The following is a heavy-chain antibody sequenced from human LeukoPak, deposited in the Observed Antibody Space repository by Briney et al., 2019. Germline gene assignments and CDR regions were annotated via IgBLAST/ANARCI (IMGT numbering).Heavy chain of an antibody. CDR1: GGSISSYY. D-gene: IGHD5-18*01. CDR2: IYYSGST. Sequence: PSETLSLTCTVSGGSISSYYWSWIRQPPGKGLEWIGYIYYSGSTNYNPSLKSRVTISVDTSKNQFSLKLSSVTAADTAVYYCARHYTAMVTYFDYWGQGTLVTVSS. J-gene: IGHJ4*02. V-gene: IGHV4-59*08. CDR3: ARHYTAMVTYFDY.